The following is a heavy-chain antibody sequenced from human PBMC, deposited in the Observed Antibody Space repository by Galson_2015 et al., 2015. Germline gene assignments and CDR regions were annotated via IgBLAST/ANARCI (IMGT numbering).Heavy chain of an antibody. J-gene: IGHJ5*02. Sequence: SLRLSCAASGFTFSNYWMHWVRQAPGKGLVWVSRINSDESSTSYADSVKGRFTISRDNAKNTLYLQMNSLRAEDTAVYYCARPRFLERNWFDPWGQGTLVTVSS. CDR3: ARPRFLERNWFDP. V-gene: IGHV3-74*01. D-gene: IGHD2/OR15-2a*01. CDR1: GFTFSNYW. CDR2: INSDESST.